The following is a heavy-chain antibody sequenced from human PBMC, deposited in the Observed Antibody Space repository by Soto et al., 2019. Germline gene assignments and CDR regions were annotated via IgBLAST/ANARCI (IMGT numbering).Heavy chain of an antibody. CDR1: GYTFTTYG. D-gene: IGHD3-9*01. CDR2: ISPYNGNT. J-gene: IGHJ5*01. Sequence: ASVKVSCKASGYTFTTYGISWVRQAPGQGLEWMGWISPYNGNTNYAQKFQGRVTMTTDTSTSTAYMDLRGLRSDETAVYYCARATLYYNILTGYYNRHNWFDSWGQGTLVTVSS. V-gene: IGHV1-18*01. CDR3: ARATLYYNILTGYYNRHNWFDS.